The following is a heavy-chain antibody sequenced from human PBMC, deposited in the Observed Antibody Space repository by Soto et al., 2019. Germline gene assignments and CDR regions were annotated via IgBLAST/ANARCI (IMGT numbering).Heavy chain of an antibody. D-gene: IGHD2-15*01. CDR2: INAGNGNT. CDR1: GYTFTSYA. Sequence: QVQLVQSGAEVKKPGASVKVSCKASGYTFTSYAMHWVRQAPGQRLEWMGWINAGNGNTKYSQKFQGRVTITRDTSASTAYLELSSLRSEDTAVYYCARGPGGPDGPGDYWGQGTMVTVSS. J-gene: IGHJ4*02. V-gene: IGHV1-3*01. CDR3: ARGPGGPDGPGDY.